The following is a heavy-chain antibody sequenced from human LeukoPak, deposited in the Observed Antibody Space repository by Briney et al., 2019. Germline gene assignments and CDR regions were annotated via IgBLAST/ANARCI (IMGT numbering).Heavy chain of an antibody. CDR1: GYTFTSYG. CDR3: ARATTNNYKYYYGSGSYFSYYYYMDV. D-gene: IGHD3-10*01. J-gene: IGHJ6*03. Sequence: ASVKVSCKASGYTFTSYGISWVRQAPGQGLEWMGWISAYNGNTNYAQKLQGRDTTTTDTSTSTAYMELRSLRSDDTAVYYCARATTNNYKYYYGSGSYFSYYYYMDVWGKGTTVTVSS. CDR2: ISAYNGNT. V-gene: IGHV1-18*01.